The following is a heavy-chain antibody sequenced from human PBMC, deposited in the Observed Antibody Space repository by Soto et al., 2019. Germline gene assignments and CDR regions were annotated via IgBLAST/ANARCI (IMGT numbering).Heavy chain of an antibody. CDR3: ARELGYCSGGSCYSGFDP. D-gene: IGHD2-15*01. CDR1: GFTVSSNY. Sequence: GGSLRLSCAASGFTVSSNYMSWVRQAPGKGLEWVSVIYSGGSTYYADSVKGRFTISRDNSKNTLYLQMNSLRAEDTAVYYCARELGYCSGGSCYSGFDPWGQGTLVTVSS. J-gene: IGHJ5*02. CDR2: IYSGGST. V-gene: IGHV3-66*01.